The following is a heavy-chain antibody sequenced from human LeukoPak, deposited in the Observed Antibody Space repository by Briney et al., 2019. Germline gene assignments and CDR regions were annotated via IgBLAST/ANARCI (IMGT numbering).Heavy chain of an antibody. CDR2: ISYDGSDK. Sequence: GGSLRLSCAASGFTFSSYAMHWVRQAPGKGLEWVALISYDGSDKYYADTVEGRFTVSRDNSKSTVHLQMNSLRTEDTAVYFCAREVVAVLPDASTNDYWGQGALVFVSS. J-gene: IGHJ4*02. CDR1: GFTFSSYA. D-gene: IGHD2-8*01. CDR3: AREVVAVLPDASTNDY. V-gene: IGHV3-30*04.